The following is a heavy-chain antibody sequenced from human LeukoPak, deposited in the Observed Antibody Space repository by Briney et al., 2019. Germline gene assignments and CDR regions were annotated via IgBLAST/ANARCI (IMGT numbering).Heavy chain of an antibody. D-gene: IGHD4-17*01. Sequence: GGSLRLSCAASGFTFSDHYMSWIRQAPGKGLEWVSYISSSGSTIYYADSVKGRFTISRDNAKNSLYLQMNSLRAEDTAVYYCARVPSSDYGDYEASDYYGMDVWGQGTTVTVSS. CDR3: ARVPSSDYGDYEASDYYGMDV. CDR1: GFTFSDHY. V-gene: IGHV3-11*01. J-gene: IGHJ6*02. CDR2: ISSSGSTI.